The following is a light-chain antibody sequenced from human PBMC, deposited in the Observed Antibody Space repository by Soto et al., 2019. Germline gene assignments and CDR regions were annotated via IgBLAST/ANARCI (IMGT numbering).Light chain of an antibody. Sequence: EIVLTQTPGTLSLSPGERATLSCRASQSVTSSHLAWYQQKPGQAPRLLIYGASTRATGIPDRFSGSGSGTDFTLTISRLEPEDFAVYYCHQYGSSPRTFGQGTRLEIK. CDR2: GAS. CDR1: QSVTSSH. V-gene: IGKV3-20*01. CDR3: HQYGSSPRT. J-gene: IGKJ5*01.